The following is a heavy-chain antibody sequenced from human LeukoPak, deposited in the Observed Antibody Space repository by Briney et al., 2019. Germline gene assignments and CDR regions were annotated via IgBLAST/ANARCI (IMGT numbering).Heavy chain of an antibody. Sequence: GGSLRLSCAASGFTFDDYGMSWVRQAPGKGLEWVSGINWNGGSTGYADSVKGRFTISRDDAKNSLYLQMNSLRAEDTALYYCARGFAAARPVYWGQGTLVTVSS. CDR3: ARGFAAARPVY. V-gene: IGHV3-20*04. CDR2: INWNGGST. D-gene: IGHD6-6*01. J-gene: IGHJ4*02. CDR1: GFTFDDYG.